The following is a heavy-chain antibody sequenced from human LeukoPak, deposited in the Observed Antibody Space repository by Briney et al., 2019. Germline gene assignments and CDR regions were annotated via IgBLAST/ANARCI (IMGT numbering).Heavy chain of an antibody. CDR1: GFTFSSYW. Sequence: GGSLRLSCVASGFTFSSYWMSWVRQAPGKGLEWVANIKQDGSDKCYVDSVKGRFTISRDNAKKSLYLQMNSLRAEDTAVYYCARDGGITVAGSTWDYWGQGTLVTVSS. CDR2: IKQDGSDK. CDR3: ARDGGITVAGSTWDY. D-gene: IGHD6-19*01. V-gene: IGHV3-7*01. J-gene: IGHJ4*02.